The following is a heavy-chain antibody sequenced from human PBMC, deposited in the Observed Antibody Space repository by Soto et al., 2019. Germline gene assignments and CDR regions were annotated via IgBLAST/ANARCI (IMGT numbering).Heavy chain of an antibody. Sequence: GGSLRLSCAASGFTFSSYSMNWVRQAPGKGLEWVSYISSSSSTIYYADSVKGRFTISRDNAKNSLYLQMNSLRDEDTAVHYCARDPAGYYYYYYYGMDVWGQGTTVTVSS. CDR1: GFTFSSYS. D-gene: IGHD5-18*01. CDR2: ISSSSSTI. J-gene: IGHJ6*02. CDR3: ARDPAGYYYYYYYGMDV. V-gene: IGHV3-48*02.